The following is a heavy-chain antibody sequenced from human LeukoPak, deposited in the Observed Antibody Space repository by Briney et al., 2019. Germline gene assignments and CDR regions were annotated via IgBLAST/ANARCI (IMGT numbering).Heavy chain of an antibody. CDR2: INAGNGNT. D-gene: IGHD3-10*01. V-gene: IGHV1-3*01. CDR3: ARDTYYYGLGGFDY. J-gene: IGHJ4*02. Sequence: ASVKVSFKASGYTFTSYAMHWVRPAPGQRLAWMGWINAGNGNTKYSQKFQGRVTITRDTSASTAYMELSSLRSEDTAVYYCARDTYYYGLGGFDYWGQGTLVTVSS. CDR1: GYTFTSYA.